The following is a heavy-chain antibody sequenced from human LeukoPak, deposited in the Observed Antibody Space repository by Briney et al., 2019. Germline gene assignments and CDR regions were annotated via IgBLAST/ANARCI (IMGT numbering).Heavy chain of an antibody. D-gene: IGHD4-17*01. CDR2: IGSSGSPI. CDR1: GFTFSDYY. V-gene: IGHV3-11*04. Sequence: PGGSLRLSCAASGFTFSDYYMSWIRQAPGKGLEWVSYIGSSGSPIYYADSVRGRFTISRDNAKNLLFLQVNSLRAEDTAVYYCARPPTVTTAGYYFGYWGQGTLVTVSS. J-gene: IGHJ4*02. CDR3: ARPPTVTTAGYYFGY.